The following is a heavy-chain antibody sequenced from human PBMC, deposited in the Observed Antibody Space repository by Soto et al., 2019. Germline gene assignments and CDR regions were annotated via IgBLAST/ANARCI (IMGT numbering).Heavy chain of an antibody. CDR1: GYTFTSYG. CDR3: VRRHVSATGIDWFDP. V-gene: IGHV1-3*01. CDR2: INAANGDT. D-gene: IGHD6-13*01. J-gene: IGHJ5*02. Sequence: ASVKVSCKASGYTFTSYGIHWVRQAPGQRLEWMGWINAANGDTKYSPKFQGRVTITRDTSAGTAYMELSSLRSEDTAVYYCVRRHVSATGIDWFDPWGQGTLVTVS.